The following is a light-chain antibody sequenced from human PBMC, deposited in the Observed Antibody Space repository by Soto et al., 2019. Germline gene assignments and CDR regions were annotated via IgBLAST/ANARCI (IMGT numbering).Light chain of an antibody. CDR1: QGITNH. CDR3: LQHNSYPIT. Sequence: DIQMTQSPSSLSASVGDRVTITCRASQGITNHLGWYQQKPGQAPKRLIFAASSLQSGVPSRFSGSGSGTEFTLTISSLRPEDFATYYCLQHNSYPITFGQGTRLEIK. J-gene: IGKJ5*01. V-gene: IGKV1-17*01. CDR2: AAS.